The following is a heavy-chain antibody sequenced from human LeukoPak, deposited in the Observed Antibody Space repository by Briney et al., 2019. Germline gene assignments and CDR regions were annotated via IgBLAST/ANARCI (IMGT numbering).Heavy chain of an antibody. CDR3: AREYCSSTSCYFDY. CDR2: IHYSGGT. D-gene: IGHD2-2*01. J-gene: IGHJ4*02. CDR1: GGSIRSYY. V-gene: IGHV4-59*01. Sequence: SETLSLTCTVSGGSIRSYYWSWIRQPPGKGLEWIGYIHYSGGTDYNSSLKSRVTISLDTSKNQFSLKLTSVTAADTAVYYCAREYCSSTSCYFDYWGQGTLVTVSS.